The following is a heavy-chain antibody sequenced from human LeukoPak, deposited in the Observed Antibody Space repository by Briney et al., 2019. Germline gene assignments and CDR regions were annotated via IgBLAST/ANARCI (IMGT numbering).Heavy chain of an antibody. CDR3: AGYCSGGSCPDS. J-gene: IGHJ5*02. Sequence: PSETLSLTCIVSGGSISSYYWTWIRQPPGKGLEWIGYIHYGGSTKYNPSLERRVTISVDTSTYQFSLQLGSVAAADTAVYYCAGYCSGGSCPDSWGQGTLVTVSS. CDR2: IHYGGST. D-gene: IGHD2-15*01. CDR1: GGSISSYY. V-gene: IGHV4-59*08.